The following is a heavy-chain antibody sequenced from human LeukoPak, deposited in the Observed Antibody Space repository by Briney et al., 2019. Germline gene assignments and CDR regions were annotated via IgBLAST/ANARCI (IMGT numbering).Heavy chain of an antibody. CDR1: GGTFSSYA. Sequence: ASVKVSCKASGGTFSSYAISWVRQAPGQGLEWMGGIIPIFGTANYAQKFQGRVTITADESTSTAYMELSSLRAEDTAVYYCARLQWLVSVWNWGQGTLVTVSS. CDR2: IIPIFGTA. CDR3: ARLQWLVSVWN. V-gene: IGHV1-69*13. J-gene: IGHJ4*02. D-gene: IGHD6-19*01.